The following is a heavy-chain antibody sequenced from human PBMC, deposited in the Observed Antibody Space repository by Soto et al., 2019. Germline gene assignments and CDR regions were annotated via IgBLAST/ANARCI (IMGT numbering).Heavy chain of an antibody. Sequence: ASVKVSCKASGYTFTSYGISWVRQAPGQGLEWMGWISAYNGNTNYAQKLQGRVTMTTDTSTGTAYMELRSLRSDDTAVYYCACDLVEAVARKYFVVWGPGTLVSLSS. J-gene: IGHJ4*02. D-gene: IGHD6-19*01. CDR2: ISAYNGNT. V-gene: IGHV1-18*01. CDR3: ACDLVEAVARKYFVV. CDR1: GYTFTSYG.